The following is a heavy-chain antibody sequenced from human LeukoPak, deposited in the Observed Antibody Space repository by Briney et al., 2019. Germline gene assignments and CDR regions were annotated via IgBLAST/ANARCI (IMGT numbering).Heavy chain of an antibody. CDR1: GFTFRKYN. J-gene: IGHJ5*02. CDR3: ARGGYILTTNWFDP. D-gene: IGHD3-9*01. CDR2: ISGSAGTI. Sequence: PGGSLRLSCAASGFTFRKYNMNWVRQAPGKGLEWVSYISGSAGTIYYADSVKGRFTISRDNAKNSLYLRMNSLRAEDTAMYYCARGGYILTTNWFDPWGQGTLVTVSS. V-gene: IGHV3-48*04.